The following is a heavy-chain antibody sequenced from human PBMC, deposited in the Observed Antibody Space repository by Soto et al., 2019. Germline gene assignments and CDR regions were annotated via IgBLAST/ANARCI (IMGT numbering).Heavy chain of an antibody. V-gene: IGHV1-69*12. CDR2: VTGMFGTT. CDR3: ARGVGYYGSGSYNV. Sequence: QDQLVQSGAEVKKPGSSVRVSCKASESIFSSYAIAWVRQAPRQGLEWMGGVTGMFGTTNYAQKFQGRVTITADEFTSTAYMELSSLRSEDTAVYYCARGVGYYGSGSYNVWGQGTTVTVSS. D-gene: IGHD3-10*01. CDR1: ESIFSSYA. J-gene: IGHJ6*02.